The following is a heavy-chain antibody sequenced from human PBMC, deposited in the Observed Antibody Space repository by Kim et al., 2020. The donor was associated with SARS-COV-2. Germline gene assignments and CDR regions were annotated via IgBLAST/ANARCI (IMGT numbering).Heavy chain of an antibody. CDR3: AKYSTLGYYYGMDV. V-gene: IGHV3-43*02. D-gene: IGHD5-18*01. J-gene: IGHJ6*02. Sequence: GGSLRLSCAASGFTFDDYAMHWVRQVPGKGLEWVSLISGDGGSTYYADSLKGRFTISRDNSKNSLYLQMNSLRTEDTALYYCAKYSTLGYYYGMDVWGQGTTVTVSS. CDR2: ISGDGGST. CDR1: GFTFDDYA.